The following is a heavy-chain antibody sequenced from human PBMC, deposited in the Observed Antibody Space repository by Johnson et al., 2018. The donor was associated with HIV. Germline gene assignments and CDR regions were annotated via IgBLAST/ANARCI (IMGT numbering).Heavy chain of an antibody. J-gene: IGHJ3*02. Sequence: QVHLVESGGGVVQPGRSLRLSCAASGFTFSSYGMHWVRQAPAKGLEWVAVISYDGSNKYYADSVKGRFTISRDNSKNTLYLQMNSLRAEDTAVYYCATLKGPRLHIAARRPDAFDIWGQGTMVTVSS. CDR1: GFTFSSYG. D-gene: IGHD6-6*01. V-gene: IGHV3-30*03. CDR2: ISYDGSNK. CDR3: ATLKGPRLHIAARRPDAFDI.